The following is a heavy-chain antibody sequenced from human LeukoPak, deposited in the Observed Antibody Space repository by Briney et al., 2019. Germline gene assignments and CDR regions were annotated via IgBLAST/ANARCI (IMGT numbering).Heavy chain of an antibody. CDR1: GFTFSSYW. Sequence: PGGSLRLSCAASGFTFSSYWMSWVRQAPGKGLEWVANIKQDGSEKYYVDSVKGRFTISRDNAKNSLYLQMNSLRAEDTAVYYCARPYSSSWSGDFDYWGQGTLVTVSS. J-gene: IGHJ4*02. CDR2: IKQDGSEK. V-gene: IGHV3-7*01. D-gene: IGHD6-13*01. CDR3: ARPYSSSWSGDFDY.